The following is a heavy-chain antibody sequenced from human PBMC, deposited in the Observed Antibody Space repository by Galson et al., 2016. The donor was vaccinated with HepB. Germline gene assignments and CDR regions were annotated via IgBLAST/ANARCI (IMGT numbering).Heavy chain of an antibody. Sequence: SLRLSCAASGFTFSSYSMNWVRQAPGKGLEWVSYISSSSSTIYYADSVEGRFTISRDNAKNSLYLQMNSLRDEDTAVYYCARSMDGGYSYGDYYYYGMDVWGQGTTVTVSS. CDR2: ISSSSSTI. J-gene: IGHJ6*02. CDR1: GFTFSSYS. D-gene: IGHD5-18*01. CDR3: ARSMDGGYSYGDYYYYGMDV. V-gene: IGHV3-48*02.